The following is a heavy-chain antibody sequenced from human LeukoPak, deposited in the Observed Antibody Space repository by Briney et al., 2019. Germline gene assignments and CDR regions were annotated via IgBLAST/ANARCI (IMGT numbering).Heavy chain of an antibody. CDR1: GGSISDYY. CDR3: AGRDY. J-gene: IGHJ4*02. Sequence: SETLSLTCTVSGGSISDYYWSWIRQPAEKGLECIGRVYTSGGIDYNPSFKSRVTLSVDKSKNQFLLKLTSVTAADTAVYYCAGRDYWGQGTLVTVSS. CDR2: VYTSGGI. V-gene: IGHV4-4*07. D-gene: IGHD1-26*01.